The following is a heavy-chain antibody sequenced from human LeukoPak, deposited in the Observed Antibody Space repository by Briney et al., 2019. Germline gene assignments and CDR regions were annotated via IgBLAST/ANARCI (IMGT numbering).Heavy chain of an antibody. V-gene: IGHV1-69*06. CDR3: AKDYGDTRYFDY. CDR1: GGTFSSYA. D-gene: IGHD4-17*01. Sequence: PRASVKVSCKASGGTFSSYAISWVRQAPGQGLEWRGGIIPIFGTANYAQKFQGRVTITADKSTSTAYMELSSLRSEDTAVYYCAKDYGDTRYFDYWGQGTLVTVSS. CDR2: IIPIFGTA. J-gene: IGHJ4*02.